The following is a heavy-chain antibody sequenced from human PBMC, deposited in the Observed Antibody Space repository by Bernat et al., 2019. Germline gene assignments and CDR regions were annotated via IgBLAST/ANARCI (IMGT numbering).Heavy chain of an antibody. V-gene: IGHV3-23*01. CDR1: GFTFSSYA. CDR2: ISGSGGST. Sequence: EVQLLESGGGLVQPGGSLRLSCAASGFTFSSYAMSWVRQAPGKGLEWVSAISGSGGSTYYADSVNGRFTISRDNSKNTLYLQMNSLRAEDTAVYYCAKPWGGIAAAYYYMDVWGKGTTVTVSS. J-gene: IGHJ6*03. D-gene: IGHD6-13*01. CDR3: AKPWGGIAAAYYYMDV.